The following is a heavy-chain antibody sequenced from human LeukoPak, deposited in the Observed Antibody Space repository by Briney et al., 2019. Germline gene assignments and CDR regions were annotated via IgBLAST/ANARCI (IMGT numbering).Heavy chain of an antibody. D-gene: IGHD2-21*02. CDR3: ARDRLGGDDAFDI. V-gene: IGHV3-7*01. Sequence: GGSLRLSCAASGFTFSSYSMNWVRQAPGKGLEWVANIKQDGSEKYYVDSVKGRFTISRDNAKNSLYLQMNSLRAEDTAVYYCARDRLGGDDAFDIWGQGTMVTVSS. J-gene: IGHJ3*02. CDR2: IKQDGSEK. CDR1: GFTFSSYS.